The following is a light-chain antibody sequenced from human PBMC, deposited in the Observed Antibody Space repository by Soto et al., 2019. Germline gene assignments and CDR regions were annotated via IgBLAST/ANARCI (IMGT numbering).Light chain of an antibody. CDR2: GAS. CDR1: QSVSSSY. Sequence: IVVTQSPATLSLSPGERATLSCRASQSVSSSYLAWYQQKPGQAPRLLIYGASSRATGIPDRFSGSGSGTDFTLTISRLEPEDFAVYYCQQYGSSVTFGPGTKVDIK. CDR3: QQYGSSVT. V-gene: IGKV3-20*01. J-gene: IGKJ3*01.